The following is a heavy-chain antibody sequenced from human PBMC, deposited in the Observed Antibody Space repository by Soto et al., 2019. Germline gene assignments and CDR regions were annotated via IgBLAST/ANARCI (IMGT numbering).Heavy chain of an antibody. CDR3: ARHSLALRKNNWFDP. J-gene: IGHJ5*02. V-gene: IGHV4-39*01. CDR2: IFYLGSS. D-gene: IGHD3-3*02. CDR1: GDSIISSDFY. Sequence: ETLSLTCTVSGDSIISSDFYWGWVRQPPGKGLEWIGSIFYLGSSYYNPSLKSRVTMSVDTSKNQFSLRLRSVTAADTALYFCARHSLALRKNNWFDPWGQGIMVTVSS.